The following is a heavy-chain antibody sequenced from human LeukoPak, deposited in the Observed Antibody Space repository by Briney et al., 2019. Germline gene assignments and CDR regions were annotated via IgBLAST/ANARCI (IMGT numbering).Heavy chain of an antibody. CDR2: IFYSGST. Sequence: SETLSLTCTVSSGSISTSNYYWGWVRQPPGTALEWIGNIFYSGSTYYNPSLKSRVTISLDTSRNQFSLKLNSVTASDTAVYSCARGEVDGGVYFDYWGQGTLVTVSS. CDR3: ARGEVDGGVYFDY. V-gene: IGHV4-39*07. CDR1: SGSISTSNYY. J-gene: IGHJ4*02. D-gene: IGHD1-26*01.